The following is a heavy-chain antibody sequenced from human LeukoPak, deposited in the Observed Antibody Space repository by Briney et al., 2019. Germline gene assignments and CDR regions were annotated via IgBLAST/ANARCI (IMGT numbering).Heavy chain of an antibody. V-gene: IGHV4-59*01. CDR1: GGSISSYY. J-gene: IGHJ5*02. D-gene: IGHD3-22*01. CDR3: ARGFFTYYYDSSGYYANWFDP. CDR2: IYYSGST. Sequence: PSETPSLTCTVSGGSISSYYWSWIRQPPGKGLEWIGYIYYSGSTNYNPSLKSRVTISVDTSKNQFSLKLSSVTAADTAVYYCARGFFTYYYDSSGYYANWFDPWGQGTLVTVSS.